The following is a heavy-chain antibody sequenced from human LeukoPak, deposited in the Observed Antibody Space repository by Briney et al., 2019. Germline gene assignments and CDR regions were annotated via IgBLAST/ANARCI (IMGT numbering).Heavy chain of an antibody. CDR3: ARDLAWGAFDY. J-gene: IGHJ4*02. D-gene: IGHD7-27*01. V-gene: IGHV3-23*01. Sequence: GGSLRLSCAASGFTFSSYGMHWVRQAPGKGLEWLSGVSPPGGGTYYADSVKGRFTISRDDSKNTLSLQMNSLRVEDTAVYYCARDLAWGAFDYWGQGTLVTVSS. CDR2: VSPPGGGT. CDR1: GFTFSSYG.